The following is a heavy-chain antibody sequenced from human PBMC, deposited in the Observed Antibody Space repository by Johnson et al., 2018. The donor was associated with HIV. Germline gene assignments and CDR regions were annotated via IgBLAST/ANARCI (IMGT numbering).Heavy chain of an antibody. J-gene: IGHJ3*02. CDR1: GLTFSSYA. CDR2: ISYDGSNK. CDR3: ARVKSYGNWGSRKGGRESRAAFDI. D-gene: IGHD7-27*01. V-gene: IGHV3-30*04. Sequence: QVQLVESGGGVVRPGGSLRLSCAASGLTFSSYAMHWVRQAPGKGLEWVAVISYDGSNKYYADSVKGRFTISRDNAKNSLYLQMNSLRAEDTAVYYCARVKSYGNWGSRKGGRESRAAFDIWGQGTMVTVSS.